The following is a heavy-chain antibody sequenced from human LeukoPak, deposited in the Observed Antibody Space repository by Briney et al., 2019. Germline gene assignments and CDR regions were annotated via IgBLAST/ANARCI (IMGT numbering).Heavy chain of an antibody. Sequence: GGSLRLSCAASGFTFSDYYMSWIRQAPGKGLEWVSYISSSGSTIYYADSVKGRFTISRDNSKNTLYLQMNSLRAEDTAVYYCAKSGFIYQLPGYYFDYWGQGTLVTVSS. CDR2: ISSSGSTI. CDR1: GFTFSDYY. J-gene: IGHJ4*02. V-gene: IGHV3-11*01. CDR3: AKSGFIYQLPGYYFDY. D-gene: IGHD2-2*01.